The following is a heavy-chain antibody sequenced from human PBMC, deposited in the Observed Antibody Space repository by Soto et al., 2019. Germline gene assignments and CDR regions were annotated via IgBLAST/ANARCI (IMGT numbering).Heavy chain of an antibody. D-gene: IGHD6-13*01. V-gene: IGHV4-39*01. J-gene: IGHJ5*02. CDR2: IYYSGST. CDR3: ARKYSSSWYDGVPNWFDP. Sequence: PSENLSLTCTVSGGSISSSSYYWGWIRQPPGKGLEWIGSIYYSGSTYYNPSLKSRVTISVDTSKNQFSLKLSSVTAADTAVYYCARKYSSSWYDGVPNWFDPWGQGTLVTVSS. CDR1: GGSISSSSYY.